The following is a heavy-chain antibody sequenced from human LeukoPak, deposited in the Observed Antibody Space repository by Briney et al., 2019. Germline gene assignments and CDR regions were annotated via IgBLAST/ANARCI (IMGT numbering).Heavy chain of an antibody. CDR2: ISSSSSYI. J-gene: IGHJ4*02. V-gene: IGHV3-21*01. CDR1: GFTFSSYS. D-gene: IGHD2-2*03. Sequence: GGSLRLSCAASGFTFSSYSMNWVRQAPGKGLEWVSSISSSSSYIYYADSVKGRFTISRDNAKNSLYLQMNSLRAEDTAVYYCARDNGYCSSTSCQFDYWGQGTLVTVSS. CDR3: ARDNGYCSSTSCQFDY.